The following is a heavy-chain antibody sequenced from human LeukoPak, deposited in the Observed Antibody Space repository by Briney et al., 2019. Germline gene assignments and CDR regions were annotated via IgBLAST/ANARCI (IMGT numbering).Heavy chain of an antibody. J-gene: IGHJ4*02. Sequence: SETLSLTCTVSGGSISSGGYYWSWIRQPPGKGLEWIGYIYHSGSTYYNPSLKSRVTISVDRSKNQFSLKLSSVTAADTAVYYCARGVMATIEEYYFDYWGQGTLVTVSS. CDR3: ARGVMATIEEYYFDY. CDR1: GGSISSGGYY. D-gene: IGHD5-12*01. V-gene: IGHV4-30-2*01. CDR2: IYHSGST.